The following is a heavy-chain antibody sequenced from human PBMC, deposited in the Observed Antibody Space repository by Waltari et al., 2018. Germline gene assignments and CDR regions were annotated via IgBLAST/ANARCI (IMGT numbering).Heavy chain of an antibody. CDR2: IYHSGST. D-gene: IGHD6-13*01. Sequence: QVQLQESGPGLVKPSETLSLTCAVSGYSISSGYYWGWIRQPPGKGLEWIGSIYHSGSTYYNPSLKSRVTISVDTSKNQFSLKLSSVTAADTAVYYCARTEQQLVINWYFDLWGRGTLVTVSS. CDR1: GYSISSGYY. V-gene: IGHV4-38-2*01. CDR3: ARTEQQLVINWYFDL. J-gene: IGHJ2*01.